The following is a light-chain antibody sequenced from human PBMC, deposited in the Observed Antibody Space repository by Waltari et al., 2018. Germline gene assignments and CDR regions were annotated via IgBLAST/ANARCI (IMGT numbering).Light chain of an antibody. Sequence: QSVLTQPPSASGTPGQRVTISCSGSSSNIGIYYVYWYQQLPGTAPKLLIYSNNQRPSGVPDRFSGSKSGTSASLAISGLRSEDEADYYCAAWDDSLSGRVFGGGTKLTVL. V-gene: IGLV1-47*01. CDR2: SNN. CDR1: SSNIGIYY. CDR3: AAWDDSLSGRV. J-gene: IGLJ3*02.